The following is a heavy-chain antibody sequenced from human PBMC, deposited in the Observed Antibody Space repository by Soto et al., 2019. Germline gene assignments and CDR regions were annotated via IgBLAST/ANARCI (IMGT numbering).Heavy chain of an antibody. J-gene: IGHJ3*01. V-gene: IGHV3-23*01. D-gene: IGHD2-8*01. CDR1: GFTFYNYA. CDR3: AKKGLGSLATYCTTGDCHYAFDV. CDR2: ISGGGDGT. Sequence: EVQLLESGGGLVRPGGSLRLSCAASGFTFYNYAMNWVRQAPGKGLEWVSTISGGGDGTYYADSVKGRFTISRDNSRNTVYLQMPSLIAEDTAVYYCAKKGLGSLATYCTTGDCHYAFDVWGQGTLVTVSS.